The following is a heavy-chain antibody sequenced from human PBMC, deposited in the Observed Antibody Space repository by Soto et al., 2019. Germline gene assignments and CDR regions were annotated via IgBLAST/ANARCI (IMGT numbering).Heavy chain of an antibody. Sequence: ASVKVSCKASGYTFTSYGISWVRQAPGQGLEWMGWISAYNGNTNYAQKLQGRVTMTTDTSTSTAYMELRSMRSDDTAVYYCARVRITMVRGVHNLFYPWGQGTLVTVSS. CDR2: ISAYNGNT. CDR3: ARVRITMVRGVHNLFYP. D-gene: IGHD3-10*01. V-gene: IGHV1-18*01. J-gene: IGHJ5*02. CDR1: GYTFTSYG.